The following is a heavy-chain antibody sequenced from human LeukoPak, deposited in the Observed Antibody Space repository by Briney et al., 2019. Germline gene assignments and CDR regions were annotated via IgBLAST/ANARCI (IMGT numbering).Heavy chain of an antibody. D-gene: IGHD6-19*01. V-gene: IGHV4-61*02. Sequence: SETLSLTCTVSGGSISSGSYYWSWIRQPAGKGLEWIGRMSSSGISTYIPSLKSRVTISIDTSRNQFSMNLNSVTAADTAVYYGAKGAGPPWFDPWGQGTLVTVSS. CDR1: GGSISSGSYY. CDR3: AKGAGPPWFDP. J-gene: IGHJ5*02. CDR2: MSSSGIS.